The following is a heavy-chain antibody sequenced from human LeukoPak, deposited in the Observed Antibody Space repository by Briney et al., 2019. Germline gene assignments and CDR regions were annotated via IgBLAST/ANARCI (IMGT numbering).Heavy chain of an antibody. J-gene: IGHJ4*02. CDR2: ISGSGGST. CDR1: GFTFSSYA. CDR3: IGRYLQQLGLGWYGPTVQEY. Sequence: GGSLRLSCAASGFTFSSYAMSWVRQAPGKGLEWVSAISGSGGSTYYADSVKGRFTISRDNSKNTLYLQMNSLRAEDTAVYYCIGRYLQQLGLGWYGPTVQEYWGQGTLVTVSS. D-gene: IGHD6-13*01. V-gene: IGHV3-23*01.